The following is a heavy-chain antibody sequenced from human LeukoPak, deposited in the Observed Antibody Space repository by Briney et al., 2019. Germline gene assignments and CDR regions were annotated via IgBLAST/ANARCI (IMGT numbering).Heavy chain of an antibody. CDR3: AKTIFPGYSYGYVEETKDY. CDR1: GFTFSSYA. Sequence: GGSLRLSCAASGFTFSSYAMSWVRQAPGKGLEWVSPISGSGGSTYYADSVKGRFTISRDNSKNTLYLQMNSLRAEDTAVYYCAKTIFPGYSYGYVEETKDYWGQGTLVTVSS. J-gene: IGHJ4*02. D-gene: IGHD5-18*01. CDR2: ISGSGGST. V-gene: IGHV3-23*01.